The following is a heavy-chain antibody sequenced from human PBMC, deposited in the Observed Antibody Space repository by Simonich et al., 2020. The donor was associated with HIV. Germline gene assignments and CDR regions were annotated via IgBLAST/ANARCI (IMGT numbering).Heavy chain of an antibody. CDR2: NNHSGRT. CDR1: GGSFSGYY. CDR3: ARRHPTTVTTPYFDY. V-gene: IGHV4-34*01. J-gene: IGHJ4*02. D-gene: IGHD4-17*01. Sequence: QVQLQQWGAGLLKPSETLSLTCAVYGGSFSGYYWSWIRQHPGKGLEWIGENNHSGRTNYNPSLKSRVTISVDTSKNQFSLKLSSVTAADTAVYYCARRHPTTVTTPYFDYWGQGTLVTVSS.